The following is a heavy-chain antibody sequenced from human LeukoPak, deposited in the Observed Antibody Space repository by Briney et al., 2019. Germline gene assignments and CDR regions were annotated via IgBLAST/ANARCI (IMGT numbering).Heavy chain of an antibody. Sequence: GGSLRLSCAASGFTFSSYAMRWVRQAPGKGLEWVSAISGSGGSTYYADSVKGRFTISRDNSKNTAYLQMKSLRVEATAVYYCAKGLSAAGDYYFDYWGQGALVTVSS. CDR2: ISGSGGST. CDR3: AKGLSAAGDYYFDY. D-gene: IGHD2-21*01. J-gene: IGHJ4*02. V-gene: IGHV3-23*01. CDR1: GFTFSSYA.